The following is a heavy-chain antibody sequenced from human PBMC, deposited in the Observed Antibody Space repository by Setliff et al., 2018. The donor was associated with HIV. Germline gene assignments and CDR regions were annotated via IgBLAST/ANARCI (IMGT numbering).Heavy chain of an antibody. Sequence: PSETLSLTCSVSGDSISTGTYYWRWIRQPPGKGLEWIGSVSYSGSTLYNPSLTSRVTISVDTSKNHFSLNLSSVTAADTAVYYCARVPTQGDYGSDAFDIWGQGTMVTVSS. CDR2: VSYSGST. CDR1: GDSISTGTYY. D-gene: IGHD4-17*01. V-gene: IGHV4-39*07. J-gene: IGHJ3*02. CDR3: ARVPTQGDYGSDAFDI.